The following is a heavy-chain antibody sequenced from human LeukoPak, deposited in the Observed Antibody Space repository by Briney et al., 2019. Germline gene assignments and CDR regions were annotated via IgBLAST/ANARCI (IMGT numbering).Heavy chain of an antibody. V-gene: IGHV4-39*01. CDR1: GGSISSSSYY. D-gene: IGHD2-15*01. Sequence: PSETLSLTCTVSGGSISSSSYYWGWIRQPPGKGLEWIGSIYYSGSTYYNPSLKSRVTISVDTSKNQFSLKLSSVTATDTAVYYCARHALEVVVAPSYYYYYYMDVRGKGTTVTVSS. CDR2: IYYSGST. CDR3: ARHALEVVVAPSYYYYYYMDV. J-gene: IGHJ6*03.